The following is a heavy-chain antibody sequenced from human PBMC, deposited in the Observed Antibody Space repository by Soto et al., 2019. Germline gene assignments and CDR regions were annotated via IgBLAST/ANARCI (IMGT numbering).Heavy chain of an antibody. Sequence: GSVSVYCKACGYTITNYAMHWVCQAPGQRLEWMGWINAGNGNTQFSLKFQGRVTITGETSASTAYMELSSLRAEDTAVYYLARAGYCSSTTCSDAFDIWGQVTMVTVSS. CDR3: ARAGYCSSTTCSDAFDI. V-gene: IGHV1-3*01. CDR1: GYTITNYA. D-gene: IGHD2-2*01. J-gene: IGHJ3*02. CDR2: INAGNGNT.